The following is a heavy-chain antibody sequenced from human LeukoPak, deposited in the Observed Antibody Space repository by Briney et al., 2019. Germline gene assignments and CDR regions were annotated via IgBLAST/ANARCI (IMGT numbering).Heavy chain of an antibody. CDR2: IRSKTYGGTA. CDR1: GFSVGDYA. D-gene: IGHD5-12*01. J-gene: IGHJ4*02. Sequence: GGSLRLSCTASGFSVGDYAMSWVRQAPGKGLEWVGFIRSKTYGGTADYAASVDGMFTISRDDSNNIAYLQMNSLKSEDTAVYYCTRGLEGFTAYDDYWGQGTLVTVSS. CDR3: TRGLEGFTAYDDY. V-gene: IGHV3-49*04.